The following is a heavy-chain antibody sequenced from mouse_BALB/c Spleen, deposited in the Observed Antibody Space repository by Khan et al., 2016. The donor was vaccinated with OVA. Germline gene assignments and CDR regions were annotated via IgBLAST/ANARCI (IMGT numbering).Heavy chain of an antibody. CDR3: AREWGSWFPY. CDR1: GYIFIDYN. J-gene: IGHJ3*01. Sequence: QVQLQQSGTELARPGASVKLSCKASGYIFIDYNINWVKQRTGQGLEWIGEISPGSGNTYYNEKFKGKATLTADKSSSTAYMQRSSLTSEDSAVYFGAREWGSWFPYWGQGTLVTVSA. V-gene: IGHV1-77*01. CDR2: ISPGSGNT. D-gene: IGHD1-3*01.